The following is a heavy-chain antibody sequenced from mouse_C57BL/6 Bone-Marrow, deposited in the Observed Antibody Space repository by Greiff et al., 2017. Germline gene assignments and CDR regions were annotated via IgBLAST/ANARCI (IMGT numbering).Heavy chain of an antibody. CDR1: GYTFTDYN. V-gene: IGHV1-18*01. Sequence: EVQVVESGPELVKPGASVKIPCKASGYTFTDYNMDWVKQSPGKSLEWIGDINPNNGGTIYNEKFKGKATLTVEKSSSTAYMELRSLTSEDTAVYYCARGGGSSLFAYWGQGTLVTVSA. J-gene: IGHJ3*01. CDR2: INPNNGGT. CDR3: ARGGGSSLFAY. D-gene: IGHD1-1*01.